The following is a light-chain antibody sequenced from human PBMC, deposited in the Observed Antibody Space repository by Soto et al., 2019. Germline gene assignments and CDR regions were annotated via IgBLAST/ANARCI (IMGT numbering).Light chain of an antibody. J-gene: IGKJ3*01. CDR3: QQRSNWPPEVT. CDR1: QSVGSS. V-gene: IGKV3-11*01. CDR2: DAS. Sequence: EIVLTQSPDTLSLSPGERATLSRRASQSVGSSLAWYQQKPGQAPRLLIYDASNRATGIPARFSGSGSGTDFTLTISSLEPEDFAVYDCQQRSNWPPEVTFGPGTKVDIK.